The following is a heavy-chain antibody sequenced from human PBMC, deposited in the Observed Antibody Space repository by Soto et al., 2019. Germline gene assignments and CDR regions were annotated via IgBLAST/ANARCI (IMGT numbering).Heavy chain of an antibody. D-gene: IGHD5-12*01. Sequence: GKGLEWVAVISYDGSNKYYADSVKGRFTISRDNSKNTLYLQMNSLRAEDTAVYYCSKASLIMATISYFDYSAQGLLLSVSS. CDR2: ISYDGSNK. CDR3: SKASLIMATISYFDY. V-gene: IGHV3-30*18. J-gene: IGHJ4*02.